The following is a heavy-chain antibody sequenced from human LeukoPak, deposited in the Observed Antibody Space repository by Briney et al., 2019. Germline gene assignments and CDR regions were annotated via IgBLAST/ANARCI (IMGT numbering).Heavy chain of an antibody. D-gene: IGHD6-13*01. CDR2: IYHSEST. CDR3: ARGLVAAGTDY. CDR1: VRSISRGTW. Sequence: PAGPLSLTCAFSVRSISRGTWWSWVRQPPGKGLEWIGYIYHSESTNYNPSLRRRVTIPVQKPKHKFSLNLTPVTPAHATIYYCARGLVAAGTDYWGQGTLVTVSS. V-gene: IGHV4-4*02. J-gene: IGHJ4*02.